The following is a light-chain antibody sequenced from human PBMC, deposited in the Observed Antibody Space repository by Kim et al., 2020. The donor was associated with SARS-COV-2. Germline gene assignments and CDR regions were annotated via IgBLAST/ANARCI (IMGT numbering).Light chain of an antibody. V-gene: IGKV3-20*01. CDR3: QQYDNSPPLFT. Sequence: GESSTPSCRASQSVSSSYLAWYQQKPGQAPRLLIYGASSRATGIPDRFSGSGSGTDFTLTISRLEPEDFAVYYCQQYDNSPPLFTFGPGTKVDIK. CDR2: GAS. CDR1: QSVSSSY. J-gene: IGKJ3*01.